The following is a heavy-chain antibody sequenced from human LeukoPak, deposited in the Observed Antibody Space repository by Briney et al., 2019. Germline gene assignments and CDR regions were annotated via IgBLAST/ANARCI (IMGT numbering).Heavy chain of an antibody. Sequence: PSETLSLTCTVSGGSISSSSYYWSWTRQPPGKGLEWIGEINHSGSTNYNPSLKSRVTISVDTSKNQFSLELSSVTAADTAVYYCARGFGELKGGNWFDPWGQGTLVTVSS. CDR2: INHSGST. CDR3: ARGFGELKGGNWFDP. CDR1: GGSISSSSYY. V-gene: IGHV4-39*07. D-gene: IGHD3-10*01. J-gene: IGHJ5*02.